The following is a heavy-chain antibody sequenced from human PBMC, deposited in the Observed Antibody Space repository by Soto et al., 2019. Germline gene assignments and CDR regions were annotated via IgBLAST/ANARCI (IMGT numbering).Heavy chain of an antibody. CDR2: VKNNGGAT. CDR1: GFIFSHAW. D-gene: IGHD2-21*01. V-gene: IGHV3-15*07. J-gene: IGHJ5*02. Sequence: EVQLVESGGDLVKPGGSLSLSCAASGFIFSHAWFHWVRQPPGKGLELVGRVKNNGGATDYAASVKGRFTISRDDSKDTVYLQMSSLRTEDTAIYYCAADLGSAYDSNNWFDPWGQGTVVTLSS. CDR3: AADLGSAYDSNNWFDP.